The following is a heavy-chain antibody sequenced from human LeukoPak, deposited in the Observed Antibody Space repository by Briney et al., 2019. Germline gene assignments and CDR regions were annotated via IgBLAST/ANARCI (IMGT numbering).Heavy chain of an antibody. V-gene: IGHV1-69*02. J-gene: IGHJ4*02. CDR2: IIPILGIA. Sequence: GSSVKVSCKASGGTFSSYTISWVRQAPGQGLEWMGRIIPILGIANYAQKFQGRVTITADKSTGTAYMELSSLRSEDTAVYYCAIDSTDIVVVPALDYWGQGTLVTVSS. D-gene: IGHD2-2*01. CDR3: AIDSTDIVVVPALDY. CDR1: GGTFSSYT.